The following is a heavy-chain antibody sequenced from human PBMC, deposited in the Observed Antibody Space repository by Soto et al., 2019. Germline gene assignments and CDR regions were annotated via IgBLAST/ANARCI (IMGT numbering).Heavy chain of an antibody. CDR3: AREEGGGYDHRWFDP. CDR1: GGSISSGGYY. Sequence: TSETLSLTCTVSGGSISSGGYYWSWIRQHPGKGLEWIGYIYYSGSTYYNPSLKGRVTISVDTSKNQFSLKLSSVTAADTAVYYCAREEGGGYDHRWFDPWGQGTLVTVS. V-gene: IGHV4-31*03. D-gene: IGHD5-12*01. CDR2: IYYSGST. J-gene: IGHJ5*02.